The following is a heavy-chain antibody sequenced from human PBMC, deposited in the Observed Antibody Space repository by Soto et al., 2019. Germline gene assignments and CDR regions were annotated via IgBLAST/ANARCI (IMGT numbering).Heavy chain of an antibody. D-gene: IGHD2-2*01. CDR1: GGSFSGYY. Sequence: SETLSLTCAVYGGSFSGYYWSWIRQPPGKGLEWIGEINHSGSTNYNPSLKSRVTISVDTSKNQFSLKLSSVTAADTAVYYCARGFVVVPAALNWFDPWGQGTLVTVPS. V-gene: IGHV4-34*01. CDR2: INHSGST. CDR3: ARGFVVVPAALNWFDP. J-gene: IGHJ5*02.